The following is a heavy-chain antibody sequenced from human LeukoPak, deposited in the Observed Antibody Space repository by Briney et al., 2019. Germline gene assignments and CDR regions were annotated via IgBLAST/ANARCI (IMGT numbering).Heavy chain of an antibody. J-gene: IGHJ4*02. V-gene: IGHV3-30-3*01. CDR2: ISFAGSNK. Sequence: PGGSLRLSCTASGFTLSSYAMHWVRQAPGKGLEWVAVISFAGSNKYYADSVKGRFTISRDNSKNTLYLQMNSLRTEDTAVYYCASPDYRGYFDYWGQGTLVTVSS. D-gene: IGHD4/OR15-4a*01. CDR1: GFTLSSYA. CDR3: ASPDYRGYFDY.